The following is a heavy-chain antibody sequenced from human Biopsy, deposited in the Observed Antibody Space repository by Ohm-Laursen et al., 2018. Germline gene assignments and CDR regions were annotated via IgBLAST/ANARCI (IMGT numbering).Heavy chain of an antibody. CDR1: GFTFSRHG. V-gene: IGHV3-NL1*01. J-gene: IGHJ4*02. Sequence: GSLRLSCAASGFTFSRHGMHWVRQAPGKGLEWVAGIYGGGFGTYYADSVKGRFSISRDNSENTLYPHMNSLRAEDTAVYFCAKFEGDPTPSYYFDYWGQGTLVTVSS. D-gene: IGHD3-10*01. CDR2: IYGGGFGT. CDR3: AKFEGDPTPSYYFDY.